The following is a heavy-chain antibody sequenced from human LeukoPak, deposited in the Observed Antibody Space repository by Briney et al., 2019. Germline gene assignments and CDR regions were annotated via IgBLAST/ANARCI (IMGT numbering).Heavy chain of an antibody. J-gene: IGHJ4*02. V-gene: IGHV4-59*08. CDR1: GGSISSYY. CDR3: ARHRGRLSDDQGIAVAAPPGY. CDR2: IYYSGST. Sequence: PSETLSLTCTVSGGSISSYYWSWIRQPPGKGLEWIGYIYYSGSTNYNPSLKSRVTISVDTSKNQFSLKLSSVTAADTAVYYCARHRGRLSDDQGIAVAAPPGYWGQGTLVTVSS. D-gene: IGHD6-19*01.